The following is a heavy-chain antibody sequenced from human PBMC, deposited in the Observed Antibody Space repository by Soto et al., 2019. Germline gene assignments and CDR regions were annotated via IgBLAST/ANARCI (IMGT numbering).Heavy chain of an antibody. V-gene: IGHV1-18*04. CDR1: GYTFINYG. CDR3: ARGYTGRGYFDH. D-gene: IGHD2-8*02. CDR2: INTYSDRT. Sequence: GASVKVSCKASGYTFINYGISCVRQAPGQGLEWLGWINTYSDRTNYAQEFQGRVSMTTEKSTSTVYMELRSLRSGDTALYYCARGYTGRGYFDHWGQGSLVTVSS. J-gene: IGHJ4*02.